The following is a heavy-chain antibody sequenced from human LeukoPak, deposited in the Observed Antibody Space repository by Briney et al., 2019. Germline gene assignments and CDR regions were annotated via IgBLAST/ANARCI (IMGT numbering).Heavy chain of an antibody. Sequence: ALVKVSCKASGYTFTDYYLHWVRQAPGQGLEWMGWINPNSGGTNYAQKFQGKVTMTRDTSISTAYMELSRLRSDDTAVYYCARLGSSSFDWGQGTLVTVSS. CDR2: INPNSGGT. J-gene: IGHJ4*02. V-gene: IGHV1-2*02. CDR3: ARLGSSSFD. D-gene: IGHD6-6*01. CDR1: GYTFTDYY.